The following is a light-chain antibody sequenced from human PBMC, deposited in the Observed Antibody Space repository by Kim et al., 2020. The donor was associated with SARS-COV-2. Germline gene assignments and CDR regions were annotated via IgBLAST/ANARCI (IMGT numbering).Light chain of an antibody. Sequence: SSELTQDPAVSVALGQTVRITCQGDSLRSYYASWYQQKPGQAPVLVIYGKNNRPSGIPDRFSGSRSGNTASLTITGAQAEDEADYYCNSRDSSGNRVVFG. CDR2: GKN. CDR3: NSRDSSGNRVV. V-gene: IGLV3-19*01. CDR1: SLRSYY. J-gene: IGLJ2*01.